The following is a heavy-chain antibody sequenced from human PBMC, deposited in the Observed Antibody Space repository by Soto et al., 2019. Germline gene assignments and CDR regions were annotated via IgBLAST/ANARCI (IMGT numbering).Heavy chain of an antibody. Sequence: EVQLVESGGGLVQPGRSLRLSCAASGFTFDDYAMHWVRQAPGKGLEWVSGISWNSGSIGYADSVKGRFTISRDNAKNSLYLQMNSLGAEDTALYYCAKDTIGVWFGESGYFDYWGQGTLVTVSS. CDR2: ISWNSGSI. CDR3: AKDTIGVWFGESGYFDY. V-gene: IGHV3-9*01. CDR1: GFTFDDYA. D-gene: IGHD3-10*01. J-gene: IGHJ4*02.